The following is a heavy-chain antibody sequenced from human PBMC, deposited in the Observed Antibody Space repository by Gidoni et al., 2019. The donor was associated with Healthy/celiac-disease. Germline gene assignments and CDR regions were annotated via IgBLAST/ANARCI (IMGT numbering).Heavy chain of an antibody. D-gene: IGHD6-13*01. CDR2: ISSSSSYI. CDR1: GFTFSSYS. V-gene: IGHV3-21*01. J-gene: IGHJ4*02. CDR3: AREDIAAAGPDY. Sequence: EVQLVESGGGLVKPGWSLRLSCAASGFTFSSYSMTWVRQAPGKGLEWVSSISSSSSYIYYADSVKGRFTISRDNAKNSLYLQMNSLRAEDTAVYYCAREDIAAAGPDYWGQGTLVTVSS.